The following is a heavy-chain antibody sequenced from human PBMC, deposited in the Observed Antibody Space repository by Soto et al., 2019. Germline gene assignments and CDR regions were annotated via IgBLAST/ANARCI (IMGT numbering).Heavy chain of an antibody. Sequence: GASVKVSCKASGYTFTSYHMHWVRQAPGQGLEWMGIINPSGGSTSYAQKFQGRVTMTRDTSTSTVYMELSSLRSEDTAVYYCATFEVVVSATPGRKYFDYWGQGTLVTVSS. D-gene: IGHD2-15*01. J-gene: IGHJ4*02. CDR2: INPSGGST. V-gene: IGHV1-46*03. CDR3: ATFEVVVSATPGRKYFDY. CDR1: GYTFTSYH.